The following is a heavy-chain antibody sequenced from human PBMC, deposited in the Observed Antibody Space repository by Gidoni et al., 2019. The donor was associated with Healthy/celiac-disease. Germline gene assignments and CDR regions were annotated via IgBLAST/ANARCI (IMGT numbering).Heavy chain of an antibody. CDR1: GFPFSSYA. Sequence: QVQLVESGGGVVQPGRSLRLSCAASGFPFSSYAMHWVRQAPGKGREWVAVISYDGSNKYYADSVKGRLTISRDNSKNTLYLQMNSLRAEDTAVYYCARGRGKYQLLLAPIDYWGQGTLVTVSS. D-gene: IGHD2-2*01. J-gene: IGHJ4*02. CDR3: ARGRGKYQLLLAPIDY. CDR2: ISYDGSNK. V-gene: IGHV3-30*01.